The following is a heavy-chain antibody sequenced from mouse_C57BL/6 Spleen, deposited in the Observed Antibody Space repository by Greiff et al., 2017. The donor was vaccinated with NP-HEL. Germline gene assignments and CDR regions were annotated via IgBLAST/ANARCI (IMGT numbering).Heavy chain of an antibody. J-gene: IGHJ2*01. CDR2: ISYDGSN. D-gene: IGHD1-1*01. CDR1: GYSITSGYY. V-gene: IGHV3-6*01. Sequence: EVQVVESGPGLVKPSQSLSLTCSVTGYSITSGYYWNWIRQFPGNKLEWMGYISYDGSNNYNPSLKNRISITRDTSKNQFFLKLNSVTTEDTATYYCARGGYGSSYPYYFDYWGQGTTLTVSS. CDR3: ARGGYGSSYPYYFDY.